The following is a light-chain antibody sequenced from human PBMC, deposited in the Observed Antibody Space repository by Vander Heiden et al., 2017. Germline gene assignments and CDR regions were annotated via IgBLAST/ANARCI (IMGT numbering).Light chain of an antibody. Sequence: IQLTQSPSSLSASVGDRVTITCRASQGISSYLAWYQQKPGKAPKLLIYAASTLQSGVPSRFGGSGSGTDFTLTISSLQPEDFATYYCQQLNSSPLTFGGGTKVELK. CDR3: QQLNSSPLT. V-gene: IGKV1-9*01. CDR2: AAS. J-gene: IGKJ4*01. CDR1: QGISSY.